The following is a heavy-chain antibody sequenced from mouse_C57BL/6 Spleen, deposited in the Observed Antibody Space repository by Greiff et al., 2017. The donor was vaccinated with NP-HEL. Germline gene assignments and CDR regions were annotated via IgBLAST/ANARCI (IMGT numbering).Heavy chain of an antibody. CDR1: GYTFTSYW. CDR2: IDPSDSYT. V-gene: IGHV1-50*01. Sequence: QVQLQQPGAELVKPGASVKLSCKASGYTFTSYWMQWVKQRPGQGLEWIGEIDPSDSYTNYNQKFKGKATLTVDTSSSTAYMQLSSLTSEDSAVYYGARAKITTVVPYWYFDVWGTGTTVTVSS. D-gene: IGHD1-1*01. CDR3: ARAKITTVVPYWYFDV. J-gene: IGHJ1*03.